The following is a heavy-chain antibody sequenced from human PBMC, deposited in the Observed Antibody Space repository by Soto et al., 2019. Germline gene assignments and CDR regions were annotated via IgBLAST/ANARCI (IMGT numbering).Heavy chain of an antibody. J-gene: IGHJ5*02. CDR3: ARYCSGGSCYLDP. D-gene: IGHD2-15*01. V-gene: IGHV4-59*08. CDR2: IYHSGST. Sequence: QVQLQESGPGLVKPSETLSLTCTVSGGSISSYYWSWIRQPPGKGLEWIGYIYHSGSTYYNPSLKSRVTIPVDTSKNQFSRKLSSVTAADTAVYYCARYCSGGSCYLDPWGQGTLVTVSS. CDR1: GGSISSYY.